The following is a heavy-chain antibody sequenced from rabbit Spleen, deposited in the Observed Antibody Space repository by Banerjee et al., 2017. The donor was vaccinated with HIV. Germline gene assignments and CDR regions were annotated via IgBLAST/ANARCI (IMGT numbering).Heavy chain of an antibody. Sequence: QLKESGGGLVQPGGSLKLSCKASGFTLSSYYMNWVRQAPGKGLEWIGYIDPVFGSTYYANWVNGRFTISSHNAQNTLYLQLNSLTAADTATYFCASDVGGIYYNLWGPGTLVTVS. J-gene: IGHJ4*01. D-gene: IGHD5-1*01. V-gene: IGHV1S7*01. CDR1: GFTLSSYY. CDR3: ASDVGGIYYNL. CDR2: IDPVFGST.